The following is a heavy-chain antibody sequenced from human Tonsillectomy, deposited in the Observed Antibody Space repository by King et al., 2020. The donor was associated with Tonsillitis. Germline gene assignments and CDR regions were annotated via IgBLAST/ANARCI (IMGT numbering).Heavy chain of an antibody. CDR3: ATFSGYFDS. Sequence: VQLQQWGAGLLKPSETLSLTCAVYGGSFSGYYWSWIRQSPGKGLEWIGEINHSESTHYNPSLKSRVTISVDTSKNQFSLKLSSVTAADTAVYYCATFSGYFDSWGQGTLVTVSS. J-gene: IGHJ4*02. CDR1: GGSFSGYY. CDR2: INHSEST. V-gene: IGHV4-34*01.